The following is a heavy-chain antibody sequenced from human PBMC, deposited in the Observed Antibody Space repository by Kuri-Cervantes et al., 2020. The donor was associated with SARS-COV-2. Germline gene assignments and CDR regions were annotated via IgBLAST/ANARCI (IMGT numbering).Heavy chain of an antibody. D-gene: IGHD3-22*01. CDR2: ISSSSSTI. CDR3: ARDRSDYYDSSGYYDFDY. CDR1: GFTFSSYS. J-gene: IGHJ4*02. Sequence: GGSLRLSCAASGFTFSSYSMNWVRQAPGKGLEWVSYISSSSSTIYYADSVKGRFTISRDNAKNSLYLQMNSLRAEDTAVYYCARDRSDYYDSSGYYDFDYWGQGTLVTVSS. V-gene: IGHV3-48*04.